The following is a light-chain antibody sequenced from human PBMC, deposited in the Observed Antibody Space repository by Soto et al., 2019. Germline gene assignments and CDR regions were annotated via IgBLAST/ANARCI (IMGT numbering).Light chain of an antibody. CDR2: SND. Sequence: QSVLTQPPSASGTPGQRVTISCSGSSSNIGNNIVTWYQHLPGTAPILLIYSNDQRPSGVPDRFSGSKSGTSASLAISGLQSEYVADYYCATWDDSLNGVVFGGGTKLTVL. V-gene: IGLV1-44*01. J-gene: IGLJ3*02. CDR3: ATWDDSLNGVV. CDR1: SSNIGNNI.